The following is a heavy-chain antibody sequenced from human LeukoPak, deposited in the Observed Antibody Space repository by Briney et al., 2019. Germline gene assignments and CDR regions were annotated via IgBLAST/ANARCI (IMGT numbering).Heavy chain of an antibody. V-gene: IGHV4-61*01. CDR3: ARDRGPPHYGMDV. Sequence: SETLSLTCTVSGGSVSSGSYYWSWIRQPPGKGLEWIGYIYYSGSTNYNPSLKSRVTISVDTSKNQFSLKLSSVTAADTAVYYCARDRGPPHYGMDVWGQGTTVTVSS. D-gene: IGHD3-10*01. J-gene: IGHJ6*02. CDR1: GGSVSSGSYY. CDR2: IYYSGST.